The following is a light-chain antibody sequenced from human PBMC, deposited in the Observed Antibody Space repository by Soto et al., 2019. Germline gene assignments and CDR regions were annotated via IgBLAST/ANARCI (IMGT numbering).Light chain of an antibody. Sequence: QSVLTQPPSVSGAPGQRVTISCTGSSSNIGAGYDVHWYQLLPGTAPKLLIYANNNWPSGVPDRFSGSRSGTSASLAITGLQAEDEADYYCQSYDSSLSASVVFGGGTKLTVL. CDR2: ANN. J-gene: IGLJ2*01. CDR1: SSNIGAGYD. V-gene: IGLV1-40*01. CDR3: QSYDSSLSASVV.